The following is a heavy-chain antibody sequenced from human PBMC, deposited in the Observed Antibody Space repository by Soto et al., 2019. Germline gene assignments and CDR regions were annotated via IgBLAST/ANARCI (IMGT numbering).Heavy chain of an antibody. J-gene: IGHJ5*02. V-gene: IGHV1-8*01. CDR2: MNPNSGNT. CDR1: GYTFTSYD. CDR3: ERDTPLVHFWFDP. Sequence: QVQLVQSGAEVKKPGASVKVSCKASGYTFTSYDINWVRQATGQGLEWMGWMNPNSGNTGYAQKFQGRVTMTRNTSISKAYMELSSLRSEDTAVYYYERDTPLVHFWFDPWGQGTLVTVSS. D-gene: IGHD6-13*01.